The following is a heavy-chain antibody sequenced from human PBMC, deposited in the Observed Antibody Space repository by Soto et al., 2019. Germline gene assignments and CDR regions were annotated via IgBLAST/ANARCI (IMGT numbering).Heavy chain of an antibody. D-gene: IGHD6-19*01. V-gene: IGHV1-69*13. CDR1: GGTLGSYA. J-gene: IGHJ5*02. Sequence: GASVKVSCKASGGTLGSYAISWVRQAPGQGLEWMGGIIPIFGTANYAQKFQGRVTITADESTSTAYMELSSLRSEDTAVYYCARNAVAGIWFDPWGQGTLVTVSS. CDR3: ARNAVAGIWFDP. CDR2: IIPIFGTA.